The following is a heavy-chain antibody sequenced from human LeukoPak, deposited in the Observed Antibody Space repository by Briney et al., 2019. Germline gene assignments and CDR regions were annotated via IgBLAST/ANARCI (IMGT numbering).Heavy chain of an antibody. CDR3: AREFNDDYGDYFDY. J-gene: IGHJ4*02. Sequence: ASVKVSCKASGYTVTSYYMHWVRQAPGQGLEWMGWINPNSGGTNYAQKFQGWVTMTRDTSISTAYMELSRLRSDDTAVYYCAREFNDDYGDYFDYWGQGTLVTVSS. D-gene: IGHD4-17*01. CDR2: INPNSGGT. CDR1: GYTVTSYY. V-gene: IGHV1-2*04.